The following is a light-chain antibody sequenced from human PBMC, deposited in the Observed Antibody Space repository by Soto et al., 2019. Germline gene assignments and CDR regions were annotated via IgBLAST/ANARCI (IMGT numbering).Light chain of an antibody. CDR1: HSIISTY. CDR2: GSS. J-gene: IGKJ2*01. Sequence: EIVLTQSPATLSVSPGETATLSCRASHSIISTYLAWFQLKPGLAPRLLIYGSSNRATGIPDRFSGSGSGTDFTLTISRLEPEYFAVYYCQQYGNSYTFGQGTKLEVK. CDR3: QQYGNSYT. V-gene: IGKV3-20*01.